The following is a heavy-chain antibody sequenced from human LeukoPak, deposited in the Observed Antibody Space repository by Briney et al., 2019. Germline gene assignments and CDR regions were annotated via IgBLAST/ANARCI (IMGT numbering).Heavy chain of an antibody. V-gene: IGHV1-2*02. CDR3: ARRIAGRLVNDAFDI. CDR1: GYTFTGYY. J-gene: IGHJ3*02. D-gene: IGHD6-6*01. Sequence: EASVKVSCKASGYTFTGYYMHWVRQAPGQGLEWMGWINPYSGGTHYALILQGRVTMTRDTSASTAYMELSRLRSDDTAVYYCARRIAGRLVNDAFDIWGQGTTVTVSS. CDR2: INPYSGGT.